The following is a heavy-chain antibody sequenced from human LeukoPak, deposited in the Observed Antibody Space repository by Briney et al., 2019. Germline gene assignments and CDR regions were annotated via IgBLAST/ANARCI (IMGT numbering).Heavy chain of an antibody. CDR1: GFTLRSYW. CDR2: IKQDGSEI. CDR3: AKEFILELGYDY. D-gene: IGHD7-27*01. J-gene: IGHJ4*02. Sequence: PRGSLRLSCAASGFTLRSYWMTWVRQAPGKGLEWVANIKQDGSEIHYVDSVKGRFTISRDNSKNTLYLQMNSLRAEDTAVYYCAKEFILELGYDYWGQGTLVTVSS. V-gene: IGHV3-7*01.